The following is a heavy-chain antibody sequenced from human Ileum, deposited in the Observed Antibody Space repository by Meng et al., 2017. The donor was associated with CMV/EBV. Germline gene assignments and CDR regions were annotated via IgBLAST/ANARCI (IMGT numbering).Heavy chain of an antibody. Sequence: QGQRGQSGAEVKKPGASVKVSCKAAGYNFINYGITWVRQAPGQGLEWMGWISAYNGHANYAQNLQGRVSMTTDTSTSTVYMELRSLRSDDTAVYYCARDQRQWLDQGAGVSDYWGQGTLVTVSS. D-gene: IGHD6-19*01. V-gene: IGHV1-18*01. J-gene: IGHJ4*02. CDR3: ARDQRQWLDQGAGVSDY. CDR1: GYNFINYG. CDR2: ISAYNGHA.